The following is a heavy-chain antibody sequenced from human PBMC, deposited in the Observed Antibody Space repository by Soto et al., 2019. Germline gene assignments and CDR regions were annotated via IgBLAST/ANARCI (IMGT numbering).Heavy chain of an antibody. CDR2: IYYSGST. CDR1: GGSISSGDYY. D-gene: IGHD6-25*01. Sequence: QVQLQESGPGLVKTSQTLSLTCSVSGGSISSGDYYWIWIRQPPGKGLEWIGFIYYSGSTYYNPSLKSRVTISVDTSKNQFSLRLSSVTAADTAVYYCARVSVPYYYYGMDVWGQGTTVTVSS. V-gene: IGHV4-30-4*01. J-gene: IGHJ6*02. CDR3: ARVSVPYYYYGMDV.